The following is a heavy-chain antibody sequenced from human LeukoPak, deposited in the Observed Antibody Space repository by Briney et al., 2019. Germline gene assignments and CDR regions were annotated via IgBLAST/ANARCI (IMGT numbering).Heavy chain of an antibody. CDR3: ARVGPWFGDPNWFDP. J-gene: IGHJ5*02. Sequence: ETLSLTCTVSGGSISSYYWSWIRQPPGKGLEWIGYIYYSGSTNYNPSLKSRVTISVDTSKNQFSLKLSSVTAADTAVYYCARVGPWFGDPNWFDPWGQGTLVTVSS. V-gene: IGHV4-59*01. CDR2: IYYSGST. CDR1: GGSISSYY. D-gene: IGHD3-10*01.